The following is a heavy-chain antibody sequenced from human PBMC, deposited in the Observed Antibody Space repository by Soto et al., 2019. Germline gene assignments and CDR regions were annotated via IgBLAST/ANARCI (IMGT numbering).Heavy chain of an antibody. V-gene: IGHV1-69*12. CDR1: GGTFSSYA. CDR2: IMPIFGTA. J-gene: IGHJ5*02. Sequence: QVQLVQSGAEVKKPGSSVKVSCKASGGTFSSYAISWVRQAPGQGREWMGGIMPIFGTANYARKFQGRVTVTADQSMSTAYIELSSLRSEDTAVYYCARDGYSSSWYSRYNWFDPWGQGTPVTVSS. CDR3: ARDGYSSSWYSRYNWFDP. D-gene: IGHD6-13*01.